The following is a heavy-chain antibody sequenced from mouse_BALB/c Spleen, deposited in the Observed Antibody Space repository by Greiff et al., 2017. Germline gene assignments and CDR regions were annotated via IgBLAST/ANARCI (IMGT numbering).Heavy chain of an antibody. V-gene: IGHV5-6-2*01. Sequence: DVKLVESGGGLVKLGGSLKLSCAASGFTFSSYYMSWVRQTPEKRLELVAAINSNGGSTYYPDTVKGRFTISRDNAKNTLYLQMSSLKSEDTALYYCARHTTMITNYCDDWGQGTTLTVSS. D-gene: IGHD2-4*01. CDR2: INSNGGST. J-gene: IGHJ2*01. CDR1: GFTFSSYY. CDR3: ARHTTMITNYCDD.